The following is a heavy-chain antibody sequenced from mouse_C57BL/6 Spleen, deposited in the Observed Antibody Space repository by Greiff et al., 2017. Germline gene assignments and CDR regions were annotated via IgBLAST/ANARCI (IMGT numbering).Heavy chain of an antibody. CDR3: ARSSSNHYGAYYFDY. CDR1: DSEVFPIAY. Sequence: VQLQQSGSELRSPGSSVKLSCKDFDSEVFPIAYMSWVRQKPGHGFEWIGGILPSIGRTIYGEKFEDKATLDADTLSNTAYLELNRLTSEDSAIYYCARSSSNHYGAYYFDYWGQGTTLTVSS. D-gene: IGHD1-1*02. CDR2: ILPSIGRT. V-gene: IGHV15-2*01. J-gene: IGHJ2*01.